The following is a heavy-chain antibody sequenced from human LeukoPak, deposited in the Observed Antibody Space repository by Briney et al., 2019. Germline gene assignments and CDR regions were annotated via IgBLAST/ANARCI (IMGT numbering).Heavy chain of an antibody. CDR2: ISYSGST. D-gene: IGHD3-10*01. CDR3: ARRRRTITFDY. Sequence: SETLSLTCKVSGDSMTSSSYEWAWIRQTPGKGLEWIGTISYSGSTDYNPSLKSRVTISVDTSKDQFSLNLSSVTAADTAVYYCARRRRTITFDYWGQGTLVTVSS. CDR1: GDSMTSSSYE. V-gene: IGHV4-39*07. J-gene: IGHJ4*02.